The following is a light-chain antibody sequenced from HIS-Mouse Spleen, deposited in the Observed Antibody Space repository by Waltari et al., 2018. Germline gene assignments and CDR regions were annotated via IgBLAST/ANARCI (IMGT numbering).Light chain of an antibody. CDR1: SSDVGGYNY. CDR3: SSYTSSSTLVV. CDR2: DVS. V-gene: IGLV2-14*03. J-gene: IGLJ2*01. Sequence: QSALTQPASVSGSPGQSITISCTGTSSDVGGYNYFPWYQQHPGKAPKLMIYDVSNRPSGVSNRFSGSKSGNTASLTISGLQAEDEADYYCSSYTSSSTLVVFGGGTKLTVL.